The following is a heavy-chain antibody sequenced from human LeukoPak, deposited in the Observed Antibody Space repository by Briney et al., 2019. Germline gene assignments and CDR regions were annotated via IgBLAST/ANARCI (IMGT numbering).Heavy chain of an antibody. D-gene: IGHD3-3*01. J-gene: IGHJ4*02. CDR3: AGYYDFWSGYLDY. CDR1: GYSINSGYF. V-gene: IGHV4-38-2*01. Sequence: PSETLSLTCSVSGYSINSGYFWGWIRQPPGKGLEWIGEINHSGSTNYNPSLKSRVTISVDTSKNQFSLKLSSVTAADTAVYYCAGYYDFWSGYLDYWGQGTLVTVSS. CDR2: INHSGST.